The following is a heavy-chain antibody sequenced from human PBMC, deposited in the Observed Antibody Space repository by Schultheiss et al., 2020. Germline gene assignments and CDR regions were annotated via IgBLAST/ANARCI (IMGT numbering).Heavy chain of an antibody. CDR1: GFTFSSYA. CDR3: AKYGQAAATLFDN. V-gene: IGHV3-23*01. J-gene: IGHJ4*02. Sequence: GESLKISCAASGFTFSSYAMSWVRQAPGKGLEWVSAISGSGGSTYYADSVKGRFTVSRDNSKNTLYLQMNSLRVEDTAIYFCAKYGQAAATLFDNWGQGTRVTVSS. D-gene: IGHD6-25*01. CDR2: ISGSGGST.